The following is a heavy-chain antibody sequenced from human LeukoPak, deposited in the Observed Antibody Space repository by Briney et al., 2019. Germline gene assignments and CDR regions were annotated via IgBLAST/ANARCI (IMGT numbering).Heavy chain of an antibody. D-gene: IGHD2-15*01. CDR3: ATDSVYSGYDTYEGYCSGGSCYGMDV. CDR1: GYTLTELS. Sequence: ASVKVSCKVSGYTLTELSMHWVRQAPGKGLEWMGGFDPEDGETIYAQKFQGRVTMTEDTSTDTAYMELSSLRSEDTAVYYCATDSVYSGYDTYEGYCSGGSCYGMDVWGQGTLVTVSS. V-gene: IGHV1-24*01. J-gene: IGHJ6*02. CDR2: FDPEDGET.